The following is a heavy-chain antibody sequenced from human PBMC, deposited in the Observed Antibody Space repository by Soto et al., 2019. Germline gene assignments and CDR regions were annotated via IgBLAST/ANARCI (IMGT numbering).Heavy chain of an antibody. CDR2: ISAYNGNT. J-gene: IGHJ6*02. V-gene: IGHV1-18*01. CDR3: ARDPGIQLWAYYYYYGMDV. CDR1: GYTFTSYG. D-gene: IGHD5-18*01. Sequence: GASVKVSCKASGYTFTSYGISWVRQAPGQGLEWMGWISAYNGNTNYAQKLQGRVTMTTDTSTSTAYMELRSLRSDDTAVYYCARDPGIQLWAYYYYYGMDVRGQGTTVTVSS.